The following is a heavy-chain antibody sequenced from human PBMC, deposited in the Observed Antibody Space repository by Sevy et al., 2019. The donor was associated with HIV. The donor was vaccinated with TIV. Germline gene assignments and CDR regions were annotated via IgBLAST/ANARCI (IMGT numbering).Heavy chain of an antibody. Sequence: GGSLRLSCAASGFTFSDYYMSWIRQAPGKGLEWVSYISSSSSYTNYADSVKGRFTLSRDNAKNSLYLQMNSLRAEDTAVYYCARDRPRDVLLWFGEEGFNYWGQGTLVTVSS. D-gene: IGHD3-10*01. CDR1: GFTFSDYY. CDR3: ARDRPRDVLLWFGEEGFNY. V-gene: IGHV3-11*06. J-gene: IGHJ4*02. CDR2: ISSSSSYT.